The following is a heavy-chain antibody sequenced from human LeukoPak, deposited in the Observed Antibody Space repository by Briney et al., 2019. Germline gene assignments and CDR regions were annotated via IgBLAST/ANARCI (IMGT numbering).Heavy chain of an antibody. CDR3: AKDYGDYGWFDY. Sequence: PGGSLRLSCAASGFTFSSYSMNWVRQAPGKGLEWVSAISGSGGSTYYADSVKGRFTISRDNSKNTLYLQMNSLRAEDTAVYYCAKDYGDYGWFDYWGQGTLVTVSS. CDR1: GFTFSSYS. D-gene: IGHD4-17*01. J-gene: IGHJ4*02. V-gene: IGHV3-23*01. CDR2: ISGSGGST.